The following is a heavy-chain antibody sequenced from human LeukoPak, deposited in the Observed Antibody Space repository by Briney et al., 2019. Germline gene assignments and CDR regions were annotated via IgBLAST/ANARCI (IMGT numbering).Heavy chain of an antibody. Sequence: GGSLRLSCAASGCTFSRHGMHWVRQAPGKGLEWVAIIRYDGSEKYYADSVEGRFTISKDNSRDTLYLEMDSLRVDDTAVYYCARETGIIGRDSRVDYWGQGALVTVSS. V-gene: IGHV3-33*01. CDR2: IRYDGSEK. D-gene: IGHD1-14*01. J-gene: IGHJ4*02. CDR3: ARETGIIGRDSRVDY. CDR1: GCTFSRHG.